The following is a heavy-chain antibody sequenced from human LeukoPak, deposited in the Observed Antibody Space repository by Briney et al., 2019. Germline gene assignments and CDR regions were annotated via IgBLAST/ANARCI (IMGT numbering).Heavy chain of an antibody. V-gene: IGHV3-74*01. Sequence: GGSLRLSCAASGFTLSSYWMHWVRQAPGKGLVWVSRINSDGSITSYADSVKGRFTISRDNSKTTLYLQMNRLRAEDTAVFYCAKDRDDYVWGSYLGAFDIWGQGTMVTVSS. CDR1: GFTLSSYW. CDR2: INSDGSIT. J-gene: IGHJ3*02. CDR3: AKDRDDYVWGSYLGAFDI. D-gene: IGHD3-16*01.